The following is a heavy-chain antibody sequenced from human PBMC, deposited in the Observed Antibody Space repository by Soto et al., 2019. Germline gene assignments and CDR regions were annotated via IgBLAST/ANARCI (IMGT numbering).Heavy chain of an antibody. J-gene: IGHJ4*02. CDR2: IYPGDSET. V-gene: IGHV5-51*01. D-gene: IGHD6-13*01. CDR3: ARSPRSSPYFDY. Sequence: GESLKISCQCSGYTFSNFWIAWVRQLPGKGLEYMGIIYPGDSETRYSPSFHGKVTISADRSIGTTYLQWSSLEASDSAFYFCARSPRSSPYFDYWGQGALVTVSS. CDR1: GYTFSNFW.